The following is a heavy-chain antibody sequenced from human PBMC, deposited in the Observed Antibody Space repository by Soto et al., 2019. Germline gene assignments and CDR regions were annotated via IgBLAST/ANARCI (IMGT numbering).Heavy chain of an antibody. Sequence: PGGSLRLSCEDSGFTFPDYEMHWVRQGQGKGLEWGSVITWNSGSIDYADPVKGRVTISRDNAKNSLYLQMNSLRPEDTALYYCAKDIREYSSGWTYFDYWGHGTLVTVSS. D-gene: IGHD6-19*01. J-gene: IGHJ4*01. CDR3: AKDIREYSSGWTYFDY. CDR2: ITWNSGSI. CDR1: GFTFPDYE. V-gene: IGHV3-9*01.